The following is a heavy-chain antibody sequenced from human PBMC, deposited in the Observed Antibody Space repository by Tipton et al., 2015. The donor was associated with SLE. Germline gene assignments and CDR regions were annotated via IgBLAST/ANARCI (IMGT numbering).Heavy chain of an antibody. D-gene: IGHD3/OR15-3a*01. CDR3: ARGTGPDAFDI. CDR1: GGYISSYY. V-gene: IGHV4-59*01. CDR2: IYYSGST. Sequence: TLSLTCTVSGGYISSYYWSWIRQPPGKGLEWIGYIYYSGSTNYNPSLKSRVTISVDTSKNQFSLKLSSVTAADTAVYYCARGTGPDAFDIWGQGTMVTVSS. J-gene: IGHJ3*02.